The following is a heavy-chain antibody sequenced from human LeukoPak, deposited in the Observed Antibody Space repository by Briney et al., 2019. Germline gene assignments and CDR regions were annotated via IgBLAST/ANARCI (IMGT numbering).Heavy chain of an antibody. Sequence: SVKVSCKASGGTFSSYAISWVRQAPGQGLEWMGGIIPIFGTANYAQKFQGRVTITADESTSTAYMELSSLRSEDTAVYYCARVFCSGGSCYLPWFDPWGQGTLVTVSS. CDR3: ARVFCSGGSCYLPWFDP. J-gene: IGHJ5*02. D-gene: IGHD2-15*01. CDR2: IIPIFGTA. V-gene: IGHV1-69*01. CDR1: GGTFSSYA.